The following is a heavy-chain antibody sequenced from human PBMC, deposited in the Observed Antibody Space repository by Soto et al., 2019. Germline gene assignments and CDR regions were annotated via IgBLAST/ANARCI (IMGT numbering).Heavy chain of an antibody. CDR2: ISYDGSNK. J-gene: IGHJ4*02. CDR3: AKASLYYYGSGMY. V-gene: IGHV3-30*18. Sequence: PGGSLRLSCAASGFTFSSYGMHWVRQAPGKGLEWVAVISYDGSNKYYADSVKGRFTISRDNSKNTLYLQMNSLRAEDTAVYYCAKASLYYYGSGMYWGQGTLVTVSS. D-gene: IGHD3-10*01. CDR1: GFTFSSYG.